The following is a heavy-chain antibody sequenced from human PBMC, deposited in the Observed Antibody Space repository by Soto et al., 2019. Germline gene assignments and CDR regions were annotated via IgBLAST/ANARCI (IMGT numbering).Heavy chain of an antibody. CDR2: INHSGST. J-gene: IGHJ5*02. Sequence: SETLSLTCAVYGGSFGGYYWSWIRQPPGKGLEWIGEINHSGSTNYNPSLKSRVTISVDTSKNQFSLKLSSVTAADTAVYYCARRRYSSGWHNWFDPWGQGTLVTVSS. D-gene: IGHD6-19*01. CDR3: ARRRYSSGWHNWFDP. CDR1: GGSFGGYY. V-gene: IGHV4-34*01.